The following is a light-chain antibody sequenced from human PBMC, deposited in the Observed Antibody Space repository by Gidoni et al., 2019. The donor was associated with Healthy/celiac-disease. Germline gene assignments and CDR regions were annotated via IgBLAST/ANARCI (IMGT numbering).Light chain of an antibody. CDR3: RSYAGSNNFV. Sequence: QSALTQPPSASGSPGQSVTISCTGTSSAVGGYNYDSWYQQHPGKAPKLMIYEVSKRPSGVPDRFSGSKSGNTASLTVCGIKAEDEADYYGRSYAGSNNFVFGTGTKVTVL. J-gene: IGLJ1*01. CDR1: SSAVGGYNY. V-gene: IGLV2-8*01. CDR2: EVS.